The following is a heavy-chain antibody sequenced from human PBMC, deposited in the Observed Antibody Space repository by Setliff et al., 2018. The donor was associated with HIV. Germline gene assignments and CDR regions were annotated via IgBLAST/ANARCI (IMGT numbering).Heavy chain of an antibody. D-gene: IGHD3-10*01. CDR3: ARGFLLEWLWTNWFGELSTFDY. V-gene: IGHV4-34*01. CDR1: GGSFSGYY. CDR2: INHSGST. J-gene: IGHJ4*02. Sequence: SETLSLTCAVYGGSFSGYYWSWIRQPPGKGLEWIGEINHSGSTNYNPSLKSRVTISVDTSKNQFSLKLSSVTAADTAVYYCARGFLLEWLWTNWFGELSTFDYWGQGTLVTVSS.